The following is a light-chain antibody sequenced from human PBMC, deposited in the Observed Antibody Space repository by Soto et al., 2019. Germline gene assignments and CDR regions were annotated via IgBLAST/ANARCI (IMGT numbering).Light chain of an antibody. CDR3: TSPTPGSLYV. Sequence: QSALTRPASVSGSPGQSITSSCTGTSSDVGNYNYVSWYQQYPGRVPKLLIYMVSNRPSGVSNRFSGSKSGNTASLTISGLQAEDEADYFCTSPTPGSLYVFGTGTKVTVL. J-gene: IGLJ1*01. CDR2: MVS. CDR1: SSDVGNYNY. V-gene: IGLV2-14*01.